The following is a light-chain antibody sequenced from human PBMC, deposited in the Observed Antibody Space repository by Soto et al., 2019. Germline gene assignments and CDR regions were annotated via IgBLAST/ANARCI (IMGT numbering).Light chain of an antibody. CDR3: QQLAYWPT. J-gene: IGKJ2*01. CDR1: QGVGSY. Sequence: EILLTQSPATLSLSPGEGATLSCKASQGVGSYLAWYQQKPGQAPRLLIYDASTRATGIPARFSGSGSGTDYTLTISSLEPEDFAVSYCQQLAYWPTFGQGTKLEIK. V-gene: IGKV3-11*01. CDR2: DAS.